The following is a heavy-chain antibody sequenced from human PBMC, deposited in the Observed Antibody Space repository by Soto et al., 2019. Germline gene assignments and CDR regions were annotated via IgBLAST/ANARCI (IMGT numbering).Heavy chain of an antibody. Sequence: QVQLVQSGAEVKKPGASVKVSCKASGYTFTSYAMHWVRQAPGQRLEWMGWITAGNGNTKYSQKFQGRVTITRDTSASTAYMELSTLRSEDTAVYYCARDVAAAGLDYWGQGTLVTFSS. J-gene: IGHJ4*02. V-gene: IGHV1-3*01. D-gene: IGHD6-13*01. CDR2: ITAGNGNT. CDR3: ARDVAAAGLDY. CDR1: GYTFTSYA.